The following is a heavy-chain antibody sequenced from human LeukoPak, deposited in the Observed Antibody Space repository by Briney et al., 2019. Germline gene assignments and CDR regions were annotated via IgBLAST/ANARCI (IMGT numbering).Heavy chain of an antibody. CDR3: ARHSSYYGSGTYYAFNV. Sequence: SETLSLTCTVSGGSISSYYWGWIRQPPGKGLEWIGTIYYTGSTHYGPSLKSRVTISVDTSKTQFSLKLTSVTAADAAAYYCARHSSYYGSGTYYAFNVWGQGTMVTVSS. CDR2: IYYTGST. D-gene: IGHD3-10*01. V-gene: IGHV4-39*01. J-gene: IGHJ3*01. CDR1: GGSISSYY.